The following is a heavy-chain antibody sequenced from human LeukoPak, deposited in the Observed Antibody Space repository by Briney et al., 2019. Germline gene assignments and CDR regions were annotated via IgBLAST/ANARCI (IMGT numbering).Heavy chain of an antibody. CDR2: ISGGGDRT. V-gene: IGHV3-23*01. Sequence: GGSLRLACAASGFTFTNYAMSWVRQAPGKGLEWVSIISGGGDRTYYADSVKCRFTISRDNSRNTLDLQMSSLRAEDTALYYCAKDVGERYPYGVDVCGKGTTVTVSS. J-gene: IGHJ6*04. D-gene: IGHD5-24*01. CDR1: GFTFTNYA. CDR3: AKDVGERYPYGVDV.